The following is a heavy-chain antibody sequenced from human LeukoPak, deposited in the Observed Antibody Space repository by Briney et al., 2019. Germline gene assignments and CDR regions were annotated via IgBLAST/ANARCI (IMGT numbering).Heavy chain of an antibody. CDR2: ISSSSSYI. V-gene: IGHV3-21*01. CDR3: ARTRTRYSSSWYDDY. J-gene: IGHJ4*02. CDR1: GFTFSSYS. Sequence: GGSLRLSCAASGFTFSSYSMNWVRQAPGKGLEWVSSISSSSSYIYYADSVKGRFTISRDNAKNSLYLQMNSLRAEDTAVYYCARTRTRYSSSWYDDYWGQGTLVTVSS. D-gene: IGHD6-13*01.